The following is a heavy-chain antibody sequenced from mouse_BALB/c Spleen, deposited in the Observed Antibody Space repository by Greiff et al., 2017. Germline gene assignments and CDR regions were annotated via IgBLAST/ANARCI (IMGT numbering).Heavy chain of an antibody. Sequence: EVQRVESGGGLVQPGGSRKLSCAASGFTFSSFGMHWVRQAPEKGLEWVAYISSGSSTIYYADTVKGRFTISRDNPKNTLFLQMTSLRSEDTAMYYCARWIAGYYYAMDYWGQGTSVTVSS. D-gene: IGHD1-1*01. J-gene: IGHJ4*01. V-gene: IGHV5-17*02. CDR3: ARWIAGYYYAMDY. CDR2: ISSGSSTI. CDR1: GFTFSSFG.